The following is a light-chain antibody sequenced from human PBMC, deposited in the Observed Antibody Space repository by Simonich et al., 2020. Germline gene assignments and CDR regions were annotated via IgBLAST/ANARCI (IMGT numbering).Light chain of an antibody. Sequence: DIVMTQSPDSLAVSLGERATINYKSSQSVLYSSNNKNYLAWYQKKPGQPPKLLIYWASTRESGVPDRFSGSGSGTDFTLTISSLQAEDVAVYYCQQYYSTPITFGQGTRLEIK. V-gene: IGKV4-1*01. CDR3: QQYYSTPIT. J-gene: IGKJ5*01. CDR2: WAS. CDR1: QSVLYSSNNKNY.